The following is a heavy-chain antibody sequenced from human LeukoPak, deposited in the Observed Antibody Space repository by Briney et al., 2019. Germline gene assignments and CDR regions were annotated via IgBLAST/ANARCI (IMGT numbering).Heavy chain of an antibody. CDR3: ARMWYYDFWSGYRD. CDR2: IYYSGST. D-gene: IGHD3-3*01. Sequence: SETLSLTRAVSGGSISSGGYSWSWIRQPPGKGLEWIGYIYYSGSTNYNPSLKSRVTISVDTSKNQFSLKLSSVTAADTAVYYCARMWYYDFWSGYRDWGQGTLVTVSS. V-gene: IGHV4-61*08. CDR1: GGSISSGGYS. J-gene: IGHJ4*02.